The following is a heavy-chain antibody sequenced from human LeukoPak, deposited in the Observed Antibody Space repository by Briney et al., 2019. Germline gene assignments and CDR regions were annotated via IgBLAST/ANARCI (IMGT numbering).Heavy chain of an antibody. V-gene: IGHV3-7*01. D-gene: IGHD1-26*01. CDR3: ARDGGSGGYGGYFDY. J-gene: IGHJ4*02. CDR2: INEDGSDI. CDR1: GLTFSNYW. Sequence: PGGSLRLSCVVSGLTFSNYWMTWVRQVPGKGLEWVAEINEDGSDIYYVDSVKGRFTISRDNAKNSLYLQMNSLRAEDTAVYYCARDGGSGGYGGYFDYWGQGTLVTVSS.